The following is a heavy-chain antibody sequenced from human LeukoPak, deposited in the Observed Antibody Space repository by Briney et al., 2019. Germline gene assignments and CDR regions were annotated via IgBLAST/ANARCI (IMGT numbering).Heavy chain of an antibody. CDR1: GFTFSNAW. V-gene: IGHV3-15*01. D-gene: IGHD6-6*01. Sequence: GGSLRLSCAASGFTFSNAWMTWVRQAPGKGLEWVGRIKSKTDGGTTDYAAPVKGRFTISRDDSKNTLYLQMNSLKTEDTAVYYCTTGIGIAARGADAFDIWGQGTMVTVSS. J-gene: IGHJ3*02. CDR3: TTGIGIAARGADAFDI. CDR2: IKSKTDGGTT.